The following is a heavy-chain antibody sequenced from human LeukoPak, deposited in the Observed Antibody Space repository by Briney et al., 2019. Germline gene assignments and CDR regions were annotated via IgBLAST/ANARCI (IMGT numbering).Heavy chain of an antibody. CDR3: ARVGMTDPHAFDI. CDR1: AFTFNTYA. D-gene: IGHD1-14*01. CDR2: INSSSSYT. J-gene: IGHJ3*02. Sequence: SGGSLRLSCAASAFTFNTYAMTWIRQAPGKGLEWVSYINSSSSYTNYADSVKGRFTISRDNAKKSLCLQMNSLRAEDTAVYYCARVGMTDPHAFDIWGQGTMVTVSS. V-gene: IGHV3-11*05.